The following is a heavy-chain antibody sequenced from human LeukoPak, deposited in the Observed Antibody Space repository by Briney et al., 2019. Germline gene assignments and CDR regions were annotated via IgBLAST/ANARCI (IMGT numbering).Heavy chain of an antibody. CDR3: ARHLSGSSVCMEN. J-gene: IGHJ4*02. V-gene: IGHV4-4*09. D-gene: IGHD3-10*01. CDR1: GGSISSYY. CDR2: IYTSGST. Sequence: SETLSLTCTVSGGSISSYYWSWIRQPPGKGLEWIGYIYTSGSTNYNPSLKSRVTISVDTSKNQFSLKLSSVTAADTAVYYCARHLSGSSVCMENWGQGTLVNVSS.